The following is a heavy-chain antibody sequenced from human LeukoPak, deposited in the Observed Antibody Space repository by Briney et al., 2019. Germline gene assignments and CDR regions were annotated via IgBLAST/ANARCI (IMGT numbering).Heavy chain of an antibody. V-gene: IGHV4-34*01. D-gene: IGHD4-17*01. J-gene: IGHJ4*02. Sequence: PSETLSLTRAVYGGSFSGYYWSWIRQPPGKGLEWIGGINHSGSTNYNPSLKSRVTISVDTSKNQFSLKLSSVTAADTAVYYCARGYGDYELDYWGQGTLVTVSS. CDR2: INHSGST. CDR1: GGSFSGYY. CDR3: ARGYGDYELDY.